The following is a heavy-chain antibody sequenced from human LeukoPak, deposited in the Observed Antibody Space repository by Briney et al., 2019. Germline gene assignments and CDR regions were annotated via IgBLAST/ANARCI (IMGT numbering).Heavy chain of an antibody. CDR3: ARHQDVGAIAFDY. CDR1: GGSISSYY. J-gene: IGHJ4*02. V-gene: IGHV4-59*08. Sequence: SETLSLTCTVSGGSISSYYWSWIRQPPGKGLEWIGYIYYSGSTTYNPSLKSRVTISVDTSKKQLSLKLSSVTAVDTAVYYCARHQDVGAIAFDYWGQGTLVTVSS. D-gene: IGHD1-26*01. CDR2: IYYSGST.